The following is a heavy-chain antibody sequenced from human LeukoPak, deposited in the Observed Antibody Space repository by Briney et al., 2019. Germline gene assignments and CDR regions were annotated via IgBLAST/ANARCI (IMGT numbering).Heavy chain of an antibody. CDR2: ISGSGGST. D-gene: IGHD1-7*01. CDR3: AKSGGTPDLNYYYYMDV. Sequence: GGSLRLSCAASGFTFSSYAMSWVRQAPGKGLEWVSAISGSGGSTYYADSVKGRFTISRDNSKNTLYLQMNSLRAEDTAVHYCAKSGGTPDLNYYYYMDVWGKGTTVTVSS. J-gene: IGHJ6*03. V-gene: IGHV3-23*01. CDR1: GFTFSSYA.